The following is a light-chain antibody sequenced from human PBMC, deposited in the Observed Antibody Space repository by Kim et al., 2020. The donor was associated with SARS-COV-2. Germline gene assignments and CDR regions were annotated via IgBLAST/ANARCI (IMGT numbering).Light chain of an antibody. CDR3: QHFGSSPPRYS. Sequence: EIVLTQAPGTLSLSPGERATLSCRASQSVSSSYIAWYQQKPGQAPRLLIYGASNRATGISDRFCGGGSGTDFALTISRLEPEDFAVYYCQHFGSSPPRYSFGQGTKLEI. V-gene: IGKV3-20*01. J-gene: IGKJ2*03. CDR2: GAS. CDR1: QSVSSSY.